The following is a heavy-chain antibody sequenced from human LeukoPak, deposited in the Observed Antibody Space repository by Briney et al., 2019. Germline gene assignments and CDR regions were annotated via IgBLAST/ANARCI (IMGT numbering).Heavy chain of an antibody. V-gene: IGHV3-30-3*01. CDR2: ISYDGSNK. J-gene: IGHJ3*02. Sequence: GGSLRLSCAASGFTFSSYAMHWVRQAPGKGLEWVAVISYDGSNKYYADSVKGRFTISRDNSKNTLYLQVNSLRAEDTAVYYCARVTRGWYDAFDIWGQGTMVTVPS. CDR1: GFTFSSYA. CDR3: ARVTRGWYDAFDI. D-gene: IGHD6-19*01.